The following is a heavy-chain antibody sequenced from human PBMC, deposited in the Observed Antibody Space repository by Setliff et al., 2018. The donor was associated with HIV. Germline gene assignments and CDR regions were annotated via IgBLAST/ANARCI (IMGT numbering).Heavy chain of an antibody. CDR3: ARLGDGSNYYYYGLDV. D-gene: IGHD1-26*01. CDR1: GHKFANYW. CDR2: IYGGDSDT. Sequence: PGESLKISCKDSGHKFANYWFAWVSQMPGKGLEWMGIIYGGDSDTRYSPSFQGQVTISADQSISTAYLQWSSLKASDTAMYYCARLGDGSNYYYYGLDVWGQGTTVTVSS. V-gene: IGHV5-51*01. J-gene: IGHJ6*02.